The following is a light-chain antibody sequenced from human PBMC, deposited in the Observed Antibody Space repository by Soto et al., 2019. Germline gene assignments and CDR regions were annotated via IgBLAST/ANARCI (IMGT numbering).Light chain of an antibody. CDR3: QQYGTSEII. Sequence: EIVLTQSPGTLSLSPGERATLSCRASQSLSNSFIAWYQQKPGQAPRLLIYDTSSRATGIPDRFSGSGSGTDLTLTISRLEPEDFAVFYCQQYGTSEIIFGQGTRLEIK. V-gene: IGKV3-20*01. CDR1: QSLSNSF. CDR2: DTS. J-gene: IGKJ5*01.